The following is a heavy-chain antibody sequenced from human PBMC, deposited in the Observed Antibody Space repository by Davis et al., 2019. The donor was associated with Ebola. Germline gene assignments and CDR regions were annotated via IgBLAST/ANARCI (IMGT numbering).Heavy chain of an antibody. CDR2: IYSGGST. V-gene: IGHV3-66*01. J-gene: IGHJ3*02. CDR3: ARDTQRWQHDAFDI. D-gene: IGHD5-24*01. Sequence: GESLKISCAASGFTFSSYSMNWVRQAPGKGLEWVSVIYSGGSTYYADSVKGRFTISRHNSKNTLYLQMNSLRAEDTAVYYCARDTQRWQHDAFDIWGQGTMVTVSS. CDR1: GFTFSSYS.